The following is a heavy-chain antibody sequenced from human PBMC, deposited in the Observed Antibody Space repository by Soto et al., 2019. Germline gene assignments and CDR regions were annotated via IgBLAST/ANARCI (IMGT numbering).Heavy chain of an antibody. CDR2: IWYDGSNK. V-gene: IGHV3-33*01. CDR1: GFTFSSYG. CDR3: ARDGEGAFDI. J-gene: IGHJ3*02. Sequence: QVQLVESGGGVVQPGRSLRLSCAASGFTFSSYGMHWVRQAPGKGLEWVAVIWYDGSNKYYADSVKGRFTISRDNSKNTLYLQMNSLRAEDTAVYYCARDGEGAFDICGQVTMVTVSS.